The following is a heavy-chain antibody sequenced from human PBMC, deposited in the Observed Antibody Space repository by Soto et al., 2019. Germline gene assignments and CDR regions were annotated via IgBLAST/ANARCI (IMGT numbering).Heavy chain of an antibody. CDR1: GFTFSSYA. Sequence: GGSLRLSCAASGFTFSSYAMSWVRQAPGKGLEWVSAISGSGGSTYYADSVKGRFTISRDNSKNTLYLQMNSLRAEDTAVYYCAKDVGVCSGGSCYSFDYWGQGTLVTVSS. V-gene: IGHV3-23*01. CDR2: ISGSGGST. J-gene: IGHJ4*02. D-gene: IGHD2-15*01. CDR3: AKDVGVCSGGSCYSFDY.